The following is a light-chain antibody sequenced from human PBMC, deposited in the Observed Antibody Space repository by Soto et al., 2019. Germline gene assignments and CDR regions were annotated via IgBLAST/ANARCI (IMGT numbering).Light chain of an antibody. CDR3: MQGLQSTIT. CDR1: QSLLHRNGKNY. Sequence: DIVMTQSPFSLAVTPGESACISSRSSQSLLHRNGKNYLDWYLQKPGQSPQLLIYLGSSRASGVPDRVSGSGSGTDFTLKIDRVEAEDVGIYYCMQGLQSTITFGQGTRLEIK. J-gene: IGKJ5*01. V-gene: IGKV2-28*01. CDR2: LGS.